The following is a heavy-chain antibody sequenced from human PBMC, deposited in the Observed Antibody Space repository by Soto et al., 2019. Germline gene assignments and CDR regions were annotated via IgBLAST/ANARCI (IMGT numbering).Heavy chain of an antibody. V-gene: IGHV3-23*01. CDR1: GFTLSIND. Sequence: PGGSLRLCCAASGFTLSINDMSGVRQAPGKGLEWVSSISGSDGRTYYADSVKGRFTISRDNSKNTLYLQMSSLRVVDTAVYYCAKYYYASGSNWFDPWGRGTLVTVSS. J-gene: IGHJ5*02. CDR2: ISGSDGRT. CDR3: AKYYYASGSNWFDP. D-gene: IGHD3-10*01.